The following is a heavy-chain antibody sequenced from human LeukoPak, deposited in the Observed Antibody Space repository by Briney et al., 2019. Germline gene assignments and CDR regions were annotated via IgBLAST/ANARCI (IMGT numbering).Heavy chain of an antibody. Sequence: PSETLSLTCTVSGGSISSSSYYWGWIRQPPGKGLEWIGSIYYSGSTYYNPSLKSRVTISVDTSKNQFSLKLSSVTAADTAVYYCARDREQWLVHYYYYMDVWGKGTTVTVSS. V-gene: IGHV4-39*07. CDR1: GGSISSSSYY. CDR2: IYYSGST. D-gene: IGHD6-19*01. CDR3: ARDREQWLVHYYYYMDV. J-gene: IGHJ6*03.